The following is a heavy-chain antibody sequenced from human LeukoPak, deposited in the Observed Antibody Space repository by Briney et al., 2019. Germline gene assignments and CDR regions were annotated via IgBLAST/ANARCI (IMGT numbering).Heavy chain of an antibody. D-gene: IGHD2-15*01. CDR1: GITFSNYW. CDR3: TREQDREAAATVIGDS. CDR2: IKQDGSEK. J-gene: IGHJ4*02. Sequence: PGGSLRLSCAASGITFSNYWMSWVRQSPGKGLEWVASIKQDGSEKHFVDSVKGRFTMSGDNAKKAVYLQMNSLRAEDTAVYYCTREQDREAAATVIGDSWGQGTLVTVSS. V-gene: IGHV3-7*01.